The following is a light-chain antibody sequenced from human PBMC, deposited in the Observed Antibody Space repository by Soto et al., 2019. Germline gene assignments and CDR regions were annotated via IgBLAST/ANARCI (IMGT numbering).Light chain of an antibody. CDR2: GAS. V-gene: IGKV3-20*01. Sequence: IVLTQSPGTLSFSGFERDTLSRSSSRTVSSNYLAWYQQKPGQAPRLLIYGASSRATGIPDRFSGSGSGTDFTLTISRLDPEDFAVYYCQQYGTSPRTFGQGPKVDIK. CDR1: RTVSSNY. CDR3: QQYGTSPRT. J-gene: IGKJ1*01.